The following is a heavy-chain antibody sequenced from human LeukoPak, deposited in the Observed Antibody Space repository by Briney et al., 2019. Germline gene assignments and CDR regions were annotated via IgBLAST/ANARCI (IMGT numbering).Heavy chain of an antibody. CDR1: GGSFSGYY. CDR3: ASLAHYYYGSGSSRYDY. Sequence: PSETLSLTCAVYGGSFSGYYWSWIRQPPGKGLEWIGEINHSGSTNYNPSLKSRVTISVDTSKNQFSLKLSSETAADTAVYYCASLAHYYYGSGSSRYDYWGQGTLVTVSS. D-gene: IGHD3-10*01. J-gene: IGHJ4*02. CDR2: INHSGST. V-gene: IGHV4-34*01.